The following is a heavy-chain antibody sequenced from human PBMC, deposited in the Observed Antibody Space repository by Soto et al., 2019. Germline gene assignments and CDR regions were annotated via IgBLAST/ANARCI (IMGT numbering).Heavy chain of an antibody. CDR2: IYYSGST. CDR1: GGSISSGGYY. CDR3: AREEGAAAGISQLVSRFDP. Sequence: QVQLQESGPGLVKPSQTLSLTCTVSGGSISSGGYYWSWIRQHPGKGLEWIGYIYYSGSTYYNPSLKSRVTIFVGTAKNQFSLKLSSVTAGDTAVYYCAREEGAAAGISQLVSRFDPWGQGTLVTVSS. D-gene: IGHD6-13*01. J-gene: IGHJ5*02. V-gene: IGHV4-31*03.